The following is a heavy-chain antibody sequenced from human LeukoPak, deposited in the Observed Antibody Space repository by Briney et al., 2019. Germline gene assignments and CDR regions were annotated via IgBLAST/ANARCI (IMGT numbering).Heavy chain of an antibody. D-gene: IGHD6-19*01. CDR3: AKILHPRIAVAGVFDY. J-gene: IGHJ4*02. Sequence: SGGSLRLSCAASGFTFSSYAMSWVRQAPGKGLEWVSAISGSGGSTYYADSVKGRFTISRDNSKNTLYLQMNSLRAEDTAVYYCAKILHPRIAVAGVFDYWGQGTLVTVSS. V-gene: IGHV3-23*01. CDR2: ISGSGGST. CDR1: GFTFSSYA.